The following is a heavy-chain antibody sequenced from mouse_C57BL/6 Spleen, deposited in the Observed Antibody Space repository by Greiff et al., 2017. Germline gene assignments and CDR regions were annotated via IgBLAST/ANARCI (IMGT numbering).Heavy chain of an antibody. D-gene: IGHD3-2*02. CDR2: IYPGDGDT. J-gene: IGHJ4*01. Sequence: VQLQQSGAELVKPGASVKISCKASGYAFSSYWMNWVKQRPGKGLEWIGQIYPGDGDTNYNGKFKGKATLTADKSSSTAYMQLSSLTSEDSAVYFCARERTAQALYAMDYWGQGTSVTVSS. CDR1: GYAFSSYW. CDR3: ARERTAQALYAMDY. V-gene: IGHV1-80*01.